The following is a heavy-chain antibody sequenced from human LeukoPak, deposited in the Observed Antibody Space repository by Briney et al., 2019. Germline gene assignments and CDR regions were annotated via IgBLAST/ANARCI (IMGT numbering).Heavy chain of an antibody. V-gene: IGHV4-39*01. CDR2: IYYSGST. CDR1: GGSISSSSYY. Sequence: SETLSLTFTVSGGSISSSSYYWGWIRQPPGKGLEWIGSIYYSGSTYYNPSLKSRVTISVDTSKNQFSLKLSSVTAADTAVYYCARHMGPAYYDFWSGYFPFDYWGQGTLVTVSS. CDR3: ARHMGPAYYDFWSGYFPFDY. J-gene: IGHJ4*02. D-gene: IGHD3-3*01.